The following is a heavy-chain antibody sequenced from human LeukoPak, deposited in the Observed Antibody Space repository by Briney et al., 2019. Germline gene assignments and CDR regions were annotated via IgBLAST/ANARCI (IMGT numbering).Heavy chain of an antibody. CDR2: IYYSGST. V-gene: IGHV4-39*07. CDR1: GGSISSSSYY. D-gene: IGHD3-3*01. J-gene: IGHJ4*02. Sequence: SETPSLTCTVSGGSISSSSYYWGWIRQPPGKGLEWIGSIYYSGSTYYNPSLKSRVTISVDTSKNQFSLKLSSVTAADTAVYYCARVSITIFGVVIQGGDYFDYWGQGTLVTVSS. CDR3: ARVSITIFGVVIQGGDYFDY.